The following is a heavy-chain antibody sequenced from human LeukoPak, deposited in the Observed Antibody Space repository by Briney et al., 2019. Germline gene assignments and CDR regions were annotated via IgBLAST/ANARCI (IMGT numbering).Heavy chain of an antibody. J-gene: IGHJ4*02. CDR2: INTDGSST. D-gene: IGHD5-18*01. CDR1: GFTFSSYW. Sequence: GGSLRLSCAASGFTFSSYWMHWVRQAPGKGLVWVSRINTDGSSTSYADSVKGRFTISRDNAKNTLYLQMNSLRAEDTAVYYCASLPPRRGYSYGQKDFDYWGQGTLVTVSS. V-gene: IGHV3-74*01. CDR3: ASLPPRRGYSYGQKDFDY.